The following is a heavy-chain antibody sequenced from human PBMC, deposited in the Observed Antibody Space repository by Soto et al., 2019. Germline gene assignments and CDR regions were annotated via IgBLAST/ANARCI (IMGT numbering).Heavy chain of an antibody. J-gene: IGHJ5*02. Sequence: QVQLQESGPRLVKPSQTLSLTCTVSGGSINSSTCYWSWIRQPPGKGLEWIGYIHNSGSTSYNPSLKSRVIISVDTSTNQISLKLTSVTAADTAVYYCVRDLEWESGYYMFDPWGQGTQVTVSS. CDR2: IHNSGST. CDR3: VRDLEWESGYYMFDP. V-gene: IGHV4-30-4*01. CDR1: GGSINSSTCY. D-gene: IGHD3-3*01.